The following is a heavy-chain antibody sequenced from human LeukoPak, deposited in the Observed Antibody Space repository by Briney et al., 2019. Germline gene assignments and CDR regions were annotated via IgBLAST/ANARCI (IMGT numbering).Heavy chain of an antibody. CDR1: GFTFTNNW. Sequence: GGSLRLSCAASGFTFTNNWMTWFRQAPGKGLEWVANVNEDGSEKNYVDSAKGRFTISRDNAKNSVYLQMNNLRVEETAVYYCARGRGWIDPWGQGTLVTVSS. D-gene: IGHD5-24*01. J-gene: IGHJ5*02. CDR2: VNEDGSEK. CDR3: ARGRGWIDP. V-gene: IGHV3-7*01.